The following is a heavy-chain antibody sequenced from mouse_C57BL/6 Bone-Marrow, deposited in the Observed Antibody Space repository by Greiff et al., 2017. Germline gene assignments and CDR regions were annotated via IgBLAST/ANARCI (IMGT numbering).Heavy chain of an antibody. J-gene: IGHJ4*01. CDR1: GYTFTSYG. D-gene: IGHD1-1*01. CDR2: IYPRSGNT. V-gene: IGHV1-81*01. CDR3: ARKVYYGSSYAMDY. Sequence: VQLVESGAELARPGASVKLSCKASGYTFTSYGISWVKQRTGQGLEWIGEIYPRSGNTYYNEKFKGKATLTADKSSSTAYMELRSLTSEDSAVYFCARKVYYGSSYAMDYWGQGTSVTVSS.